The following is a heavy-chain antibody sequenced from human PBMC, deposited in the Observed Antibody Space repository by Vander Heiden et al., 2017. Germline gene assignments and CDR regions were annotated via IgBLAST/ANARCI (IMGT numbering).Heavy chain of an antibody. D-gene: IGHD4-17*01. V-gene: IGHV3-7*01. Sequence: EVQVVESGGGLVQPGGSLRLSCVGSGFTFSDHWMGWVRQAPGKGLEWVDDIKRDGSEENYVDSVKGRFIISRDNAKNSLSLQMNSLRAEDTAVYYCARGPNYGDRTDYFDPWGQGTLVTVSS. CDR3: ARGPNYGDRTDYFDP. J-gene: IGHJ5*02. CDR1: GFTFSDHW. CDR2: IKRDGSEE.